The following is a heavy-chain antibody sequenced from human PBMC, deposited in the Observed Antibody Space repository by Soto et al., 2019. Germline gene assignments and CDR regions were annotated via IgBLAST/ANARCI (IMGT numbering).Heavy chain of an antibody. D-gene: IGHD6-13*01. CDR1: GYTLTELS. J-gene: IGHJ6*03. Sequence: GASVKVSCKVSGYTLTELSMHWVRQAPGKGLEWMGGFDPEDGETIYAQKFQGRVTMTEDTSTDTAYMELSSLRSEDTAVYYCATHYSSSWLGEYYYYYMDVWGKGTTVTGSS. V-gene: IGHV1-24*01. CDR3: ATHYSSSWLGEYYYYYMDV. CDR2: FDPEDGET.